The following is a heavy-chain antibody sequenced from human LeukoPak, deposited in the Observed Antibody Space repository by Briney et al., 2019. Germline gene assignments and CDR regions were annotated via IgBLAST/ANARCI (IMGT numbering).Heavy chain of an antibody. V-gene: IGHV1-69*13. CDR3: ALASGSYSYYYYGMDV. CDR2: IIPIFGTA. D-gene: IGHD1-26*01. J-gene: IGHJ6*02. Sequence: SVKVSCKASGGTFSSYAISWVRQAPGQGLEWMGGIIPIFGTANYAQKFQGRVTITADESTSTAYMELSSLRSGDTAVYYCALASGSYSYYYYGMDVWGQGTTVTVSS. CDR1: GGTFSSYA.